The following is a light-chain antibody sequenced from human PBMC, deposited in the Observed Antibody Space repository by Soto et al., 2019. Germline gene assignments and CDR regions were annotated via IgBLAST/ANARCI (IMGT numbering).Light chain of an antibody. J-gene: IGKJ4*01. CDR1: QSVSSN. Sequence: EIVMTQSPATLSVSPGERATLSCRASQSVSSNLAWYQQKPGQAPRLLIYDASNRATGIPARFSGSGSGTDFTLTISSIEPEDFAVYYCQQRSNWPPNFTFGGGTKVEIK. CDR2: DAS. CDR3: QQRSNWPPNFT. V-gene: IGKV3-11*01.